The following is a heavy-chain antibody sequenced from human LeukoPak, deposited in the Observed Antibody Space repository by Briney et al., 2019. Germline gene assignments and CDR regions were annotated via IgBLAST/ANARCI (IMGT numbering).Heavy chain of an antibody. V-gene: IGHV3-23*01. CDR1: GFTFSSYA. Sequence: GGSLKLSCAASGFTFSSYAMSWVRQAPGKGLEWVSAISGSGGSTYYADSVKGRFTISRDNSKNTLYLQMNSLRAEDTAVYYCTVVPAATDPFDYWGQGTLVTVSS. D-gene: IGHD2-2*01. CDR3: TVVPAATDPFDY. CDR2: ISGSGGST. J-gene: IGHJ4*02.